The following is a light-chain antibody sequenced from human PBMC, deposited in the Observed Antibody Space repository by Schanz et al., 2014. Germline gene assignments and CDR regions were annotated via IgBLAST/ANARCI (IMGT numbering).Light chain of an antibody. J-gene: IGLJ2*01. CDR3: SSYAGSNKLL. CDR2: EVS. V-gene: IGLV2-8*01. CDR1: SSDVGNYNF. Sequence: QSALTQPPSASGSPGQSVTISCTGTSSDVGNYNFVSWYQHHPGKAPKLMIYEVSKRPSGVPDRFSGSKSGNTASLTVSGLQAEDEADYYCSSYAGSNKLLFGGGTKLTVL.